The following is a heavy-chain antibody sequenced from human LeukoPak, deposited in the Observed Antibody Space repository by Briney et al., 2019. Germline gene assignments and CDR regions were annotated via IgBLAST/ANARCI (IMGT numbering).Heavy chain of an antibody. J-gene: IGHJ3*02. V-gene: IGHV3-11*01. CDR1: GFTFSYYY. D-gene: IGHD2-21*02. CDR2: ISSSGSTI. CDR3: ASAYWGGDCYAWDHDAFDI. Sequence: GGSLTLSCAASGFTFSYYYMSWIRQAPGKGLEGVAYISSSGSTIYYADSLKGGSTIPSDNPKHSLYLQMNSLRAEDTAVYYYASAYWGGDCYAWDHDAFDIWGQGTMVTVSS.